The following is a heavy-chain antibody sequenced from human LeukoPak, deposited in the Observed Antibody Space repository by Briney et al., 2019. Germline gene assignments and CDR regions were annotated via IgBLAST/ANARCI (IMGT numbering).Heavy chain of an antibody. Sequence: GGSLRLSCVVSGSTVSNNYMKWVRQAPGKGLEWVSTIYGGGSTYYADSVKGRFTISRDNSKNTLYLQMNSLRAEDTAVYYCANAMIVVVDDAFDIWGQGTMVTVSS. J-gene: IGHJ3*02. CDR1: GSTVSNNY. CDR2: IYGGGST. CDR3: ANAMIVVVDDAFDI. D-gene: IGHD3-22*01. V-gene: IGHV3-53*01.